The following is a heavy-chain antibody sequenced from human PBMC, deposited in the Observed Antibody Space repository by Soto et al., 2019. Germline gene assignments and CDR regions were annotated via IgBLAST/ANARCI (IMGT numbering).Heavy chain of an antibody. CDR3: ARRYGSAIDY. J-gene: IGHJ4*02. V-gene: IGHV4-30-2*01. CDR2: IYHSGST. CDR1: GGSISSGGYS. Sequence: PSETLSLTCAVSGGSISSGGYSWSWIRQPPGKGLEWIGYIYHSGSTYYNPSLKSRVTISVDRSKNQFSLKLSSVTAADTAVYYCARRYGSAIDYWGQGTLVPVSS. D-gene: IGHD1-26*01.